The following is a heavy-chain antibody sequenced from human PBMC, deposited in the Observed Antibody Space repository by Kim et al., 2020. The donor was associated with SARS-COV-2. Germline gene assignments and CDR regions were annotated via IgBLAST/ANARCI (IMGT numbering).Heavy chain of an antibody. Sequence: SETLSLTCAVYGGSFSGYYWSWIRQPPGKGLEWIGEINHSGSTNYNPSLKSRVTISVDTSKNQFSLKLSSVTAADTAVYYCARSRYYYGSGNAWRYYYYGMDVWGQGTTVTVSS. CDR1: GGSFSGYY. CDR3: ARSRYYYGSGNAWRYYYYGMDV. V-gene: IGHV4-34*01. D-gene: IGHD3-10*01. J-gene: IGHJ6*02. CDR2: INHSGST.